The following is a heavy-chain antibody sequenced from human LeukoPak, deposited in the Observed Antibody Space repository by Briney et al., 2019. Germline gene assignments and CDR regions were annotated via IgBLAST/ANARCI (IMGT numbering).Heavy chain of an antibody. Sequence: PGGSLRLSCAASGFTFGSYAMHWVRQAPGKGLEWVAVISYDGSNKYYADSVKGRFTISRDNSKNTLYLQMNSLRAEDTAVYYCAREETPIAVAAIVGATEGDAFDIWGQGTMVTVSS. D-gene: IGHD1-26*01. CDR2: ISYDGSNK. J-gene: IGHJ3*02. CDR1: GFTFGSYA. V-gene: IGHV3-30-3*01. CDR3: AREETPIAVAAIVGATEGDAFDI.